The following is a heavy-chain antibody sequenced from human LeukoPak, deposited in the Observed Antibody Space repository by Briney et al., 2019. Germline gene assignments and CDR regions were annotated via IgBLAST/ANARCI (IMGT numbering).Heavy chain of an antibody. CDR3: ARAPDGYEAFDI. J-gene: IGHJ3*02. Sequence: GGSLRLSCAASGFTFSSYWMHWVRQVPGKGLVWVSRINSDGSNTRYADSVKGRFTISRDNAKNTLYLQMNSLRAEDTAVYYCARAPDGYEAFDIWGQGTMVTVSS. V-gene: IGHV3-74*01. CDR1: GFTFSSYW. CDR2: INSDGSNT. D-gene: IGHD3-22*01.